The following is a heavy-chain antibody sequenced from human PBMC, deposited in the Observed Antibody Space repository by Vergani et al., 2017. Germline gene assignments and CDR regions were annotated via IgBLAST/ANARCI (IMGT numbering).Heavy chain of an antibody. J-gene: IGHJ4*02. CDR1: GFTFSSYG. CDR2: IWYDGSNK. V-gene: IGHV3-33*06. Sequence: QVQLVESGGGVVQPGRSLRLSCAASGFTFSSYGMHWVRQAPGKGLEWVAVIWYDGSNKYYADSVKGRFTISRDNSKNTLYLQMNSLRAEDTAVYYCAKNAVDRAMDPKYYFDYWGQGTLVNVSS. CDR3: AKNAVDRAMDPKYYFDY. D-gene: IGHD5-18*01.